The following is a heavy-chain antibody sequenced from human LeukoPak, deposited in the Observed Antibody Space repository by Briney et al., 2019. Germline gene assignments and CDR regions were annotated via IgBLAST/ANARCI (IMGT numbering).Heavy chain of an antibody. D-gene: IGHD3-16*02. J-gene: IGHJ4*02. CDR1: GFTVSSNY. CDR2: IYSGGST. Sequence: GGSLRLSCAASGFTVSSNYMSWVRQAPGKGLEWVSVIYSGGSTYYADSVKGRFTISRDNSKNTLYLQMNSLRAEDTAVYYCARGDVWGSYRYLDYWGQGTLVTVSS. V-gene: IGHV3-66*01. CDR3: ARGDVWGSYRYLDY.